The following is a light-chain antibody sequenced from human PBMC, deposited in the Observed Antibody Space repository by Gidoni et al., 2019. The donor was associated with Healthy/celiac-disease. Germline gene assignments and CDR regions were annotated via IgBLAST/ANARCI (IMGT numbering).Light chain of an antibody. CDR1: KLGHKY. CDR2: KDS. CDR3: QAWDSSTVV. V-gene: IGLV3-1*01. Sequence: SYELTQPPPVPVSPGQTASITCSGDKLGHKYASWSQQKPGQSPVLVIYKDSKRPSGIPERFSGSSSGNTATLTISGTQAMDEADDYCQAWDSSTVVFGGGTKLTVL. J-gene: IGLJ2*01.